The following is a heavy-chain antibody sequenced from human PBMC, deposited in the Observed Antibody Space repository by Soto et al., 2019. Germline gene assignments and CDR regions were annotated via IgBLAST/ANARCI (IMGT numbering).Heavy chain of an antibody. CDR1: GFTFSSYG. J-gene: IGHJ5*02. CDR3: ARERPTYSSRPRWFDP. Sequence: VQLVESGGGVVQPGRSLRLSCAASGFTFSSYGMHWVRQAPGKGLEWVAVIWYDGSNKYYADSVKGRFTISRDNSKNTLYLQMNSLRAEDTAVYYCARERPTYSSRPRWFDPWGQGTLVTVSS. CDR2: IWYDGSNK. V-gene: IGHV3-33*01. D-gene: IGHD6-13*01.